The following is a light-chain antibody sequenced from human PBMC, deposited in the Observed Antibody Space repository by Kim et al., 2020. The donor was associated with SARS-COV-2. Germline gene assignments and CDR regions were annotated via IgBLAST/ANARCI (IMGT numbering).Light chain of an antibody. Sequence: SSELTQDPAVSVALGQTVRITCQGDSLRSYYASWYQQKPGQAPVLVIYDKNNRPSGIPDRLSGSSSGNTASLTITGAQAEDEADYYCNSRDSSGNHVVFGGGTQLTVL. V-gene: IGLV3-19*01. CDR3: NSRDSSGNHVV. CDR2: DKN. J-gene: IGLJ2*01. CDR1: SLRSYY.